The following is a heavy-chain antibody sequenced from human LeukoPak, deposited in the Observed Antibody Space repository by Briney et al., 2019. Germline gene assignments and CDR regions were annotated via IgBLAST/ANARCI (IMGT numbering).Heavy chain of an antibody. D-gene: IGHD4-17*01. J-gene: IGHJ4*02. CDR1: RFTFNKYW. V-gene: IGHV3-7*01. Sequence: PGGSLRLSCAASRFTFNKYWVTWVRQAPGKGLEWVATIKTDGSQKYYVDSGKGRFSISRDNAKNSLYLQMNSLRAEDTAVYYCARDRFGDYGAGYFDYWGQGTLVTVSS. CDR2: IKTDGSQK. CDR3: ARDRFGDYGAGYFDY.